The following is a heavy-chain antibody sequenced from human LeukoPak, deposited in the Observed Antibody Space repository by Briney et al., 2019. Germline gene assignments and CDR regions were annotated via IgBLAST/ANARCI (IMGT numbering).Heavy chain of an antibody. CDR3: ARTQGESNYVWGSYRHIDYYYYYMDV. CDR1: GFTFDDYA. D-gene: IGHD3-16*02. J-gene: IGHJ6*03. Sequence: GGSLRLSCAASGFTFDDYAMHWVRQAPGKGLEWASGISWNSGSIGYADSVKGRFTISRDNAKNTLYLQMNSLRAEDTAVYYCARTQGESNYVWGSYRHIDYYYYYMDVWGKGTTVTISS. CDR2: ISWNSGSI. V-gene: IGHV3-9*01.